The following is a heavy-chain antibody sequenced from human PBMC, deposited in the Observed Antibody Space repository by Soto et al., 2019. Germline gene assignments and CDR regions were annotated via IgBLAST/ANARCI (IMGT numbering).Heavy chain of an antibody. CDR3: ARQYGYYYDSSGYHLDY. CDR2: ISYDGSNK. V-gene: IGHV3-30*03. CDR1: GFTFSSYG. J-gene: IGHJ4*02. D-gene: IGHD3-22*01. Sequence: QVQLVESGGGMVQPGRSLRLSCAASGFTFSSYGMHWVRQAPGKGLEWVAVISYDGSNKYYADSVKGRFTISRDNSKNTLYLQMNSLRAEDTAVYYCARQYGYYYDSSGYHLDYWGQGTLVTVSS.